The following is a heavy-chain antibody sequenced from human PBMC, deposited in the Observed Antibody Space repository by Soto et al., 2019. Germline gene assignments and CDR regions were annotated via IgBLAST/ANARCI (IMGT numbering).Heavy chain of an antibody. CDR3: VRASAVTAGGDY. Sequence: QITLKESGPTLVKPTQTLTLTCTFSGFSLSTTGVGVGWVRQPPGKALDWLALIYWDDDKRYSPSLKSRLTTTKDTSKDQVVLTMTNMEPIDTATYYCVRASAVTAGGDYWCQGILVTVSS. V-gene: IGHV2-5*02. CDR2: IYWDDDK. CDR1: GFSLSTTGVG. J-gene: IGHJ4*02. D-gene: IGHD2-15*01.